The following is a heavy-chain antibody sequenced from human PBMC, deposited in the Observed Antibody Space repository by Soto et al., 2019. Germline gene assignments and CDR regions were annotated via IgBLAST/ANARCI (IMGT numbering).Heavy chain of an antibody. D-gene: IGHD6-19*01. V-gene: IGHV1-46*01. CDR1: GSITNHH. CDR3: AKVTHRGPIAVAGPLGS. J-gene: IGHJ4*02. Sequence: QVHLVQSGAEVKKPGASVNVSCQASGSITNHHMHWVRQATGQGLEWMGIFNPSGLITTYAQKFQGRVTITRDTSTSTVDMELSSLTSEDTAVYFCAKVTHRGPIAVAGPLGSWGQGTLVIVYS. CDR2: FNPSGLIT.